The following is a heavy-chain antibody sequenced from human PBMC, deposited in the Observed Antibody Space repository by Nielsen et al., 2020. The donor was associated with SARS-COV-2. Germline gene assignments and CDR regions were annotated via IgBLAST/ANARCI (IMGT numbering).Heavy chain of an antibody. J-gene: IGHJ4*02. CDR1: GYTFTSYA. V-gene: IGHV7-4-1*02. D-gene: IGHD3/OR15-3a*01. CDR2: INTNTGNP. CDR3: ARWSAPGTGLVANDY. Sequence: ASVKVSCKASGYTFTSYAMNWVRQAPGQGLEWMGWINTNTGNPMYAQGFTGRFVFSLDTSVSTAYLQISSLKAEDTAVYYCARWSAPGTGLVANDYWGQGTLVTVSS.